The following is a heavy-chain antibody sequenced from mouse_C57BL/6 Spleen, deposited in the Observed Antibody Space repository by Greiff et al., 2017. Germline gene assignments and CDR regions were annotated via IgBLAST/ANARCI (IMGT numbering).Heavy chain of an antibody. Sequence: QVQLKQSGPELVKPGASVKLSCKASGYTFTSYDINWVKQRPGQGLEWIGWIYPRDGSTKYNEKFKGKATLTVDTSSSTAYMELHSLTSEDSAVYFCARYTTVVATEYFDYWGQGTTLTVSS. J-gene: IGHJ2*01. CDR1: GYTFTSYD. CDR2: IYPRDGST. CDR3: ARYTTVVATEYFDY. V-gene: IGHV1-85*01. D-gene: IGHD1-1*01.